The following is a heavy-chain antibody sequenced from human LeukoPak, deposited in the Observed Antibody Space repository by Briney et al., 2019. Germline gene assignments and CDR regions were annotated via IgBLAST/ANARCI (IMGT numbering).Heavy chain of an antibody. D-gene: IGHD6-19*01. Sequence: GGSLRLSCAASGFTFNSFPMNWVRQAPGKGLEWVSYISSSSSTIYFADSVKGRFTISRDNANNSLYLQMNSLRAEDTAVYYCARDTSGWYYFDYWGQGTLVTVSS. V-gene: IGHV3-48*01. CDR1: GFTFNSFP. CDR3: ARDTSGWYYFDY. CDR2: ISSSSSTI. J-gene: IGHJ4*02.